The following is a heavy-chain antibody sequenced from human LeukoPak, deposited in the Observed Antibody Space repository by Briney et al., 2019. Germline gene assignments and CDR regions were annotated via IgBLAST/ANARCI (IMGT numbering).Heavy chain of an antibody. Sequence: PSGTLSLTCAVSGDSLSRYSWTWIRQPPGKGLERLGKVNPSGSPDYNPSLKSRATISVDTSKNQFSLRVASVTAADTAVYYCASVRHDPLEYYYYIDVWGKGTTVTVSS. CDR3: ASVRHDPLEYYYYIDV. D-gene: IGHD2/OR15-2a*01. V-gene: IGHV4-34*01. J-gene: IGHJ6*03. CDR1: GDSLSRYS. CDR2: VNPSGSP.